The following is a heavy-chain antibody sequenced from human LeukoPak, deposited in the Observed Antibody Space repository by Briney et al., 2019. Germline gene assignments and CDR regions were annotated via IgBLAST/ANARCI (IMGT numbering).Heavy chain of an antibody. D-gene: IGHD3-9*01. J-gene: IGHJ4*02. CDR2: IFHSGST. V-gene: IGHV4-39*01. CDR1: ADSITDSNFY. Sequence: SETLSLTCTVSADSITDSNFYWGWIRQSPGKGLEWIGSIFHSGSTNYNPSLKSRVTISVDTSKNQFYLRVRSVTAAETALYYCAGRGIVTGYFDFWGRGTLVTVSS. CDR3: AGRGIVTGYFDF.